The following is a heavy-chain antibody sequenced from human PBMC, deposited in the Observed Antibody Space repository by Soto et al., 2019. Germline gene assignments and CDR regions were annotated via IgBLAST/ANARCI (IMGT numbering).Heavy chain of an antibody. CDR2: IYHSVST. Sequence: QVQLQESGPGLVKPSGTLSLTCAVSGGSISSSNWWSWVRQPPGKGLEWIGDIYHSVSTNYNPSLKSRVTISVAKSKNQFSLKLSSVTAADTAVYYCARAGFWSGYSPMNYFDYWGQGTLVTVSS. CDR1: GGSISSSNW. CDR3: ARAGFWSGYSPMNYFDY. V-gene: IGHV4-4*02. D-gene: IGHD3-3*01. J-gene: IGHJ4*02.